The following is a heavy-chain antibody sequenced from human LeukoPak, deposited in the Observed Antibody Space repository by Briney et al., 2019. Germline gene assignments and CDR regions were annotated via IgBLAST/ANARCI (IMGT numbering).Heavy chain of an antibody. CDR1: GGSISSYY. J-gene: IGHJ6*03. CDR2: VYTSGST. Sequence: SETLSLTCTVSGGSISSYYWSWIRQPAGKGLEWIGRVYTSGSTNYNPSLKSRVTMSVDTSKNQFSLKLSSVTAADTAVYYCARGGRYCSGGSCYSFYYYYMDVWGKGTTVTVSS. V-gene: IGHV4-4*07. D-gene: IGHD2-15*01. CDR3: ARGGRYCSGGSCYSFYYYYMDV.